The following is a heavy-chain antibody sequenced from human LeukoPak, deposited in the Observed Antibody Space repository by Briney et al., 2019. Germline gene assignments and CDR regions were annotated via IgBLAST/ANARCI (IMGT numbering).Heavy chain of an antibody. J-gene: IGHJ4*02. CDR2: IYYSGST. V-gene: IGHV4-59*08. CDR3: ARRTKYCSSTSCYILLDY. Sequence: SETPSLTCTVSGGSISSYYWSWIRQPPGKGLEWIGYIYYSGSTNYNPSLKSRVTISVDTSKNQFSLKLSSVTAADTAVYYCARRTKYCSSTSCYILLDYWGQGTLVTVSS. CDR1: GGSISSYY. D-gene: IGHD2-2*02.